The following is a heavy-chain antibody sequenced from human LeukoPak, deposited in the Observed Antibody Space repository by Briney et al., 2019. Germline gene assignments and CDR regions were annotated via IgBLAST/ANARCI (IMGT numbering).Heavy chain of an antibody. CDR2: ISSSGSTI. D-gene: IGHD1-1*01. CDR3: ARDYKWNDGWWFDP. V-gene: IGHV3-48*03. J-gene: IGHJ5*02. CDR1: GFTFSSYE. Sequence: GGSLRLSCAASGFTFSSYEMNWVRQAPGKGLEWVSYISSSGSTIYYADSVKGRFTISRNNAKNSLYLQMNSLRAEDTAVYYCARDYKWNDGWWFDPWGQGTLVTAPS.